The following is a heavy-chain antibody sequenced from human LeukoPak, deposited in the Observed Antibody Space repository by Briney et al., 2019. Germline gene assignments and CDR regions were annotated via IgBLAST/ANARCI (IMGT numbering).Heavy chain of an antibody. D-gene: IGHD1-7*01. CDR2: ISYTGTYI. CDR3: ARPRWNYYYFDY. V-gene: IGHV3-21*01. Sequence: GGSLRLSCAASAFSLSAYNMNWVRQAPGKGLEWVSSISYTGTYIYYADSVKGRFTISRDNAQNSLYLQMSSLRAEDTAVYYCARPRWNYYYFDYWGQGTLVTVPS. CDR1: AFSLSAYN. J-gene: IGHJ4*02.